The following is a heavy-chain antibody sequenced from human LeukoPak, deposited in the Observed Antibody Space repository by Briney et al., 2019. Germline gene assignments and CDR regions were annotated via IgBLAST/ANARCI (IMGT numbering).Heavy chain of an antibody. V-gene: IGHV3-11*04. J-gene: IGHJ4*02. CDR2: ISSSGTTI. D-gene: IGHD2-2*01. Sequence: GSLRLSCAASGFTFSDYYMSWIRPAPGKGLEWVSCISSSGTTIYYADSVKGRFTISRDNAKNSLYLQMNSLRAEDTAVYYCASTPSSTRRGYWGQGTLVTVSS. CDR1: GFTFSDYY. CDR3: ASTPSSTRRGY.